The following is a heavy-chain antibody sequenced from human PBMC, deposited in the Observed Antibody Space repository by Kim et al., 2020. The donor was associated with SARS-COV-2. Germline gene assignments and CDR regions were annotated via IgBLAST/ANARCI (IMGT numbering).Heavy chain of an antibody. D-gene: IGHD5-18*01. CDR1: GGSISSYY. J-gene: IGHJ4*02. CDR2: IYYSGST. V-gene: IGHV4-59*08. CDR3: ARGGYSYGVGVGY. Sequence: SETLSLTCTVSGGSISSYYWSWIRQPPGKGLEWIGYIYYSGSTNYNPSLKSRVTISVDTSKNQFSLKLSSVTAADTAVYYCARGGYSYGVGVGYWGQGTL.